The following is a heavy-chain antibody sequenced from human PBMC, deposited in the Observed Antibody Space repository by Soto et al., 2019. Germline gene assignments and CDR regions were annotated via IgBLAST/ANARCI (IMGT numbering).Heavy chain of an antibody. D-gene: IGHD2-2*01. Sequence: QMQLVQSGAELTEPGSSVKVSCTASGDTSGNYALSWVRQAPGQGFEWMGGIIPFFGTTTYTKKFQGRITVTADEGTSSVYMELSSLRADDTAMYYCARGPPANVEVPAAGYYFYGMDVWGQGTTVTVSS. CDR3: ARGPPANVEVPAAGYYFYGMDV. V-gene: IGHV1-69*01. CDR1: GDTSGNYA. CDR2: IIPFFGTT. J-gene: IGHJ6*02.